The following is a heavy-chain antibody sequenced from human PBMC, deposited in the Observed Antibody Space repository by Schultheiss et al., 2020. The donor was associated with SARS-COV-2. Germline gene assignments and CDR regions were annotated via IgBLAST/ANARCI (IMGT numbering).Heavy chain of an antibody. Sequence: SVKVSCKASGGTFSRYRISWVRQAPGQGLEWMGGIIPIFGKVDYAQKFQGRVTITAEESTSTVYLELSSLKSGDTAVYYCARDRNIALVMRYYSMDVWGQGTTVTVSS. D-gene: IGHD5-18*01. CDR2: IIPIFGKV. CDR3: ARDRNIALVMRYYSMDV. V-gene: IGHV1-69*13. J-gene: IGHJ6*02. CDR1: GGTFSRYR.